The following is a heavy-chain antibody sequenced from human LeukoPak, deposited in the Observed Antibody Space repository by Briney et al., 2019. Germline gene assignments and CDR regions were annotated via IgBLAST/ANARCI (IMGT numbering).Heavy chain of an antibody. CDR1: GFTLSTYG. J-gene: IGHJ4*02. Sequence: PGRSLRLSCAASGFTLSTYGMYWVRQAPGKGLEWVAVTWNDGSNKHYADSVKGRFTISRDNSKNTLDLQMSSLRAEDTAVYYCAKDLSSSWFEGLDNWGQGTLVTVSS. CDR2: TWNDGSNK. D-gene: IGHD6-13*01. CDR3: AKDLSSSWFEGLDN. V-gene: IGHV3-33*06.